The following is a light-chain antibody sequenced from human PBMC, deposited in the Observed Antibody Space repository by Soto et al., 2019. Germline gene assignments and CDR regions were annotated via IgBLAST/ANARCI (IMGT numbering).Light chain of an antibody. CDR1: QSVSSSY. Sequence: EIVLTQSPGILSLSPGERATLSCRASQSVSSSYLAWYQQKPGQAPRLLIYGASSRATGIPDRFSGSGSATDFTLTISRLEPEDFAVYYCQQYGSSPRTFGQGTKLEIK. CDR2: GAS. V-gene: IGKV3-20*01. J-gene: IGKJ2*01. CDR3: QQYGSSPRT.